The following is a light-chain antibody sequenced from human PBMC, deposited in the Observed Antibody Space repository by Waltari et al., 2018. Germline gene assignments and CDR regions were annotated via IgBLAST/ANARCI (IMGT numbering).Light chain of an antibody. J-gene: IGKJ4*01. Sequence: DIQMTQSPSTLSASVGDRVTTTCRASQTISNWLAWYQQKPGKAPELLIYDASTLESGVPSRFSGSGSGTEFTLTISSLQPDDFATYTCLQYNNFPLTFGGGTKVEIK. CDR2: DAS. V-gene: IGKV1-5*01. CDR1: QTISNW. CDR3: LQYNNFPLT.